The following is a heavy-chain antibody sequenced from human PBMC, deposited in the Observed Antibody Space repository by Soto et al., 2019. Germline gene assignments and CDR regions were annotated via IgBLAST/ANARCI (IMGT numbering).Heavy chain of an antibody. CDR1: GDSISSYY. V-gene: IGHV4-59*08. CDR3: ARQPYTSGAYYFDY. J-gene: IGHJ4*02. CDR2: IFHTGSA. Sequence: SETLSLTWTVSGDSISSYYWSWIRQPPGKGLEWIGYIFHTGSANYNPSLKSRVTISIDTSKNQFSLRLSSVTAADTAVYYCARQPYTSGAYYFDYWGQGTPVTVSS. D-gene: IGHD6-19*01.